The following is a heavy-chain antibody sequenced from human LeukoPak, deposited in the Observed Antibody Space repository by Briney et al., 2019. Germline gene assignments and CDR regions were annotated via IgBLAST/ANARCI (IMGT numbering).Heavy chain of an antibody. J-gene: IGHJ5*02. D-gene: IGHD3-10*02. CDR1: GYTLTGYY. Sequence: ASVKVSCKASGYTLTGYYMHWVRQAPGQGLEWMGWINPNSGGTNYAQKFQGRVTMTRDTSISTAYMELGRLRSDDTAVYYCARGRKPFSGTAIYSGNWFDPWGQGTLVTVSS. CDR3: ARGRKPFSGTAIYSGNWFDP. V-gene: IGHV1-2*02. CDR2: INPNSGGT.